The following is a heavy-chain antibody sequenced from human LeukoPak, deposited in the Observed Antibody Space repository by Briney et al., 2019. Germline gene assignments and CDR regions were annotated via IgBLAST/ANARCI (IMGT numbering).Heavy chain of an antibody. CDR1: GGSISSSSYY. CDR2: IYYSGST. Sequence: SETLSLTCTVSGGSISSSSYYWGWIRQPPGKGLEWIGSIYYSGSTYCNPSLKSRVTISVDTSKNQFSLKLSSVTAADTAVYYCARLNEGITIFGVVIQDYMDVWGKGTTVTVSS. CDR3: ARLNEGITIFGVVIQDYMDV. V-gene: IGHV4-39*01. J-gene: IGHJ6*03. D-gene: IGHD3-3*01.